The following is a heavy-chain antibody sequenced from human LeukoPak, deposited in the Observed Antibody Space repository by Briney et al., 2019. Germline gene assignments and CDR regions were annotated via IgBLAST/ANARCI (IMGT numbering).Heavy chain of an antibody. V-gene: IGHV1-46*02. CDR3: ARGPRGQRFDY. CDR1: GYTFNTYY. J-gene: IGHJ4*02. D-gene: IGHD1-1*01. Sequence: ATVKVSCKASGYTFNTYYIHWVRQAPGQGLEWMGLIDPGGGDTSYAQNLQGRVTMTRDTSTSTVCLELSNLRSEDTAVYYCARGPRGQRFDYWGKGTLVSVST. CDR2: IDPGGGDT.